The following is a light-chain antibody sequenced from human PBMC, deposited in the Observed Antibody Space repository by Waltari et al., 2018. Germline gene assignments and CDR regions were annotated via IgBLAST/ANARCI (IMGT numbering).Light chain of an antibody. V-gene: IGLV3-27*01. CDR1: LLSTKY. CDR2: KDS. J-gene: IGLJ3*02. Sequence: SYELTQPSSVSVSPGQTARITCSGVLLSTKYARWFQQRPGQAPGLVIYKDSERPSGIPERFSGSSSGTTVILTISGAQVEDEADYYCYSATDNNLRVFGGGTKLTVL. CDR3: YSATDNNLRV.